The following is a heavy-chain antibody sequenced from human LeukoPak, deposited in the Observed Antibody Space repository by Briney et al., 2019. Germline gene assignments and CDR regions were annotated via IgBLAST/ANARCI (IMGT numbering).Heavy chain of an antibody. V-gene: IGHV1-69*05. CDR3: AKTHYYYYYMDV. Sequence: ASVKVSCKASGGTFSSYAISWVRQAPGQGLEWMGGIIPIFGTANYAQKFQGRVTITTDESTSTAYMELSSLGSEDTAVYYCAKTHYYYYYMDVWGKGTTVTVSS. CDR1: GGTFSSYA. CDR2: IIPIFGTA. J-gene: IGHJ6*03.